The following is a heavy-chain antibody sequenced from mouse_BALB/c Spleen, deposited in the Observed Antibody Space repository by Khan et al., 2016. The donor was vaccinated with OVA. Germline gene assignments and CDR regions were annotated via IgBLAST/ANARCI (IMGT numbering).Heavy chain of an antibody. CDR3: ARGGKFAY. CDR2: ISTYYGDV. V-gene: IGHV1S137*01. J-gene: IGHJ3*01. CDR1: GYTFTDYA. D-gene: IGHD1-1*02. Sequence: QVQLQQPGAELVRPGVSVKISCKGSGYTFTDYAMHWVKQSHAKSLEWIGVISTYYGDVDYSQKFKGKPTMTVDRSSSTAYMELARLTSEDSAIYYCARGGKFAYWGQGTLVTVSA.